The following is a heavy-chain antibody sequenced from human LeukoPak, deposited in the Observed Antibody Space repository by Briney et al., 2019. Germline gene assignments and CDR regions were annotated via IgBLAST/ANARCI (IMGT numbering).Heavy chain of an antibody. V-gene: IGHV1-2*02. D-gene: IGHD6-19*01. Sequence: ASVKVSCKASGYTFTGYHMHWVRQAPGQGLEWMGWINPNSGGTNYAQKFQGRVTMTRDTSISTAYMELSRLRSDDTAVYYCARQAVYYYYYLDVWGKGTTVTVSS. CDR1: GYTFTGYH. CDR2: INPNSGGT. CDR3: ARQAVYYYYYLDV. J-gene: IGHJ6*03.